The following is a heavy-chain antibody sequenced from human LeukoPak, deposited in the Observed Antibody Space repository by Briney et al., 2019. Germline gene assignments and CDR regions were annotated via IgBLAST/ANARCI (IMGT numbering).Heavy chain of an antibody. Sequence: SVKVSCKASGGTFSSYAISWVRQAPGQGLEWMGGIIPIFGTANYAQKFQGRVTITADESTSTAYMELSSLRSEDTAVYYCARDRLRSLEWTPPNAFDIWGQGTMVTVSS. J-gene: IGHJ3*02. D-gene: IGHD3-3*01. CDR1: GGTFSSYA. CDR3: ARDRLRSLEWTPPNAFDI. V-gene: IGHV1-69*01. CDR2: IIPIFGTA.